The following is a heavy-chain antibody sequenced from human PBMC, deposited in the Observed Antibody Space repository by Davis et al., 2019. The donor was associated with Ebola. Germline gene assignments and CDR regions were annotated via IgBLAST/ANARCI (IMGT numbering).Heavy chain of an antibody. V-gene: IGHV1-2*02. D-gene: IGHD3-22*01. J-gene: IGHJ4*02. CDR3: ARDDKVMHFDF. CDR2: INLDSGST. CDR1: GYTFTAYY. Sequence: ASVKVSCKSSGYTFTAYYIHWVRQAPGQGLEWMGWINLDSGSTKYSHKFQGRVTMTRDTSINTAHMELSGLRSDDTALYYCARDDKVMHFDFWGQGTLVTISS.